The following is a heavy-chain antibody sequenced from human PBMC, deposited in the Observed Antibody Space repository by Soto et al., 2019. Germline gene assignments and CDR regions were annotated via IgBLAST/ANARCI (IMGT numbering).Heavy chain of an antibody. CDR1: GSTFSSYR. Sequence: GGSLRLSLAASGSTFSSYRTSWVRQAPGKGLEWVANIKQDGSEKYYVDSVKGRFTISRDNAKSSLYLQMNSLRAEDTPVYYCARDYDSSGYLDYWGQGTLVTVSS. CDR3: ARDYDSSGYLDY. D-gene: IGHD3-22*01. J-gene: IGHJ4*02. CDR2: IKQDGSEK. V-gene: IGHV3-7*01.